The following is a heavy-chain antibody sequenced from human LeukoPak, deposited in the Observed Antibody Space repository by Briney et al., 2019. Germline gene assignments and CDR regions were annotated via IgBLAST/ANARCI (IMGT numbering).Heavy chain of an antibody. CDR1: GGSISSSSYY. CDR2: IYYSGST. CDR3: ARDLVLLWFGELLSGNGMDV. J-gene: IGHJ6*02. D-gene: IGHD3-10*01. Sequence: SETLSLTCTVPGGSISSSSYYWGWIRQPPGKGLEWIGSIYYSGSTYYNPSLKSRVTISVDTSKNQFSLKLSSVTAADTAVYYCARDLVLLWFGELLSGNGMDVWGQGTTVTVSS. V-gene: IGHV4-39*07.